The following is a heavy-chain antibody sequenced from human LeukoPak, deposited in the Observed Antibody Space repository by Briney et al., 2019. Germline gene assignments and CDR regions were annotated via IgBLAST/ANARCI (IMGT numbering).Heavy chain of an antibody. V-gene: IGHV3-23*01. CDR2: VSGSGGSK. CDR3: AKRDGSNSFEC. CDR1: GFTFSSNA. Sequence: PGASLRLSCAASGFTFSSNATSWVRQAPGKGVEWVSTVSGSGGSKYYADSVKGRFTVSRGNSKNTLYLQMNGLRAEDTAVYYCAKRDGSNSFECWGQGTLVTVSS. D-gene: IGHD3-22*01. J-gene: IGHJ4*02.